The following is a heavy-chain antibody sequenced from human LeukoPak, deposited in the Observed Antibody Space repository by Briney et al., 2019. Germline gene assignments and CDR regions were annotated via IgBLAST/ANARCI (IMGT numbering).Heavy chain of an antibody. CDR2: IYYSGST. CDR3: ARQVVAVAGTGYFDY. CDR1: GGPIRSSSYY. D-gene: IGHD6-19*01. Sequence: SETLSLTCTVSGGPIRSSSYYWGWIRQPPGKGLEWIGSIYYSGSTYYNPSLKSQGTISVDTSKNQFSVKLDSVTAADTAVYFCARQVVAVAGTGYFDYWGQGTLVSVSS. J-gene: IGHJ4*02. V-gene: IGHV4-39*01.